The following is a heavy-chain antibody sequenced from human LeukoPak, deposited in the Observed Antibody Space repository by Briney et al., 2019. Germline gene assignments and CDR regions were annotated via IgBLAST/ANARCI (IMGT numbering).Heavy chain of an antibody. D-gene: IGHD3-3*01. Sequence: GGSLRLSCAASGFTFSDHYMDWVRQAPGKGLEWVGRITNKPKSYNTEYAASVKGRFTISRDDSKNSLYLQMNSLKTEGTAVYYCARGFHYDFWSGSYYFDYWGQGTLVTVSS. V-gene: IGHV3-72*01. CDR2: ITNKPKSYNT. J-gene: IGHJ4*02. CDR1: GFTFSDHY. CDR3: ARGFHYDFWSGSYYFDY.